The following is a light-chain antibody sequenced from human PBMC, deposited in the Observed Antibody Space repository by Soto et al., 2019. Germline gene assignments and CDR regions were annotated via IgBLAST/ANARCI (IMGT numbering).Light chain of an antibody. Sequence: QSALTQPRSVSGSPGQSVTISCTGSSSDVGSYNLVSWYQQHPGKAPKLMIYEGSKRPSGVSNRFSGSKSGNTASLTISGLQAEDEADYYCCSYAGSSTWVFGGGTKATVL. V-gene: IGLV2-23*01. CDR1: SSDVGSYNL. CDR2: EGS. CDR3: CSYAGSSTWV. J-gene: IGLJ3*02.